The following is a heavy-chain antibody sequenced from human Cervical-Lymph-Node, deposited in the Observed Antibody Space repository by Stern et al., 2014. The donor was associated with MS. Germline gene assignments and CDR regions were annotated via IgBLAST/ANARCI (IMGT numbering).Heavy chain of an antibody. Sequence: EVQLVESGGGLVQPGGSLRLSCAASGFTFSNFSINWVRQAPGTGLEWISSISRSGTTHYADSVKGRFTISRDNAKNSLYLHMSSLRDEDTAVYYCAALDSWGQGTLVIVSS. V-gene: IGHV3-48*02. J-gene: IGHJ5*01. CDR3: AALDS. CDR2: ISRSGTT. CDR1: GFTFSNFS.